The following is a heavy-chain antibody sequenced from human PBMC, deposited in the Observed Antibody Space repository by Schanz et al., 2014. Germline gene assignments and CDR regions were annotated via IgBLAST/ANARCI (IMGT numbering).Heavy chain of an antibody. V-gene: IGHV3-23*04. CDR2: ISSGGGST. CDR3: ARSRSGFYFDY. D-gene: IGHD1-26*01. CDR1: GFSFTTYA. J-gene: IGHJ4*02. Sequence: EVQLVESGGGLVQPGGSLRLSCASSGFSFTTYAMSWVRQAPGKGLEWVSSISSGGGSTYYADSVKGRFTISRDNSKNTLYLQMKSLRAEDTAVYYCARSRSGFYFDYWGQGTLVTVSS.